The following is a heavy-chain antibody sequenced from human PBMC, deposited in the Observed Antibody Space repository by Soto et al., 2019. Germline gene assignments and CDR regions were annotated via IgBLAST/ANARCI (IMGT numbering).Heavy chain of an antibody. D-gene: IGHD3-22*01. Sequence: GSLRLSCAASGFTFSNAWMNWVRQAPGKGLEWVGRIKSKTDGGTTDYAAPVKGRFTISRDDSKNTLYLQMNSLKTEDTAVYYCTSVRYYYDSSGYYRISDYWGQGTLVTVSS. CDR1: GFTFSNAW. CDR2: IKSKTDGGTT. CDR3: TSVRYYYDSSGYYRISDY. J-gene: IGHJ4*02. V-gene: IGHV3-15*07.